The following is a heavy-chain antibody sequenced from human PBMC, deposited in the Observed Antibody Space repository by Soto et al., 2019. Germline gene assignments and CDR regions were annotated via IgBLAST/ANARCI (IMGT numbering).Heavy chain of an antibody. Sequence: GGSLRLSCAASGFTVSTNYMSWVRQAPGKGLEWVSVIYSGGTTYFADSVKGRFTISRDNAKNSLYLQMNSLRDEDTAVYYCARDPYSSSWFNSDYWGQGTLVTVSS. CDR1: GFTVSTNY. CDR2: IYSGGTT. V-gene: IGHV3-53*01. CDR3: ARDPYSSSWFNSDY. J-gene: IGHJ4*02. D-gene: IGHD6-13*01.